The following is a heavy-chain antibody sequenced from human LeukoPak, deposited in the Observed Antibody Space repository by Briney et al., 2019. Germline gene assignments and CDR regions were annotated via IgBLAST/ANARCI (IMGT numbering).Heavy chain of an antibody. Sequence: ASVKVSCKASGGTFSSYAISWVRQAPGQGLEWMGGIIPIFGTANYVQKFQGRVTITADKSTSTAYMELSSLRSEDTAVYYCATSVAAVWPRNDYWGQGTLVTVSS. CDR3: ATSVAAVWPRNDY. CDR2: IIPIFGTA. V-gene: IGHV1-69*06. CDR1: GGTFSSYA. D-gene: IGHD2-15*01. J-gene: IGHJ4*02.